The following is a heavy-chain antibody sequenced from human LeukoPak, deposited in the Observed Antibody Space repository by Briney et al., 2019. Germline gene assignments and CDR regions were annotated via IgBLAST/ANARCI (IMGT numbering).Heavy chain of an antibody. CDR3: ARLSGTSGTTFRVLHY. V-gene: IGHV3-23*01. CDR1: GFTFTTYA. D-gene: IGHD1-1*01. CDR2: ISGSGDAT. J-gene: IGHJ4*02. Sequence: GGSLRLSCAASGFTFTTYAMTWVRRAPGMRLEWVSAISGSGDATYYADSVKGRFTISRDNSENTVYLQVSSLRAEDTAVYYCARLSGTSGTTFRVLHYWGQGALVTVSS.